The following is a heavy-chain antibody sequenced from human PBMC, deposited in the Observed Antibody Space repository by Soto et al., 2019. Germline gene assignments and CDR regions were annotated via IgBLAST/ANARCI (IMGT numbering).Heavy chain of an antibody. Sequence: QVQLVQSGAEVKKPGSSVKVSCKASGGTFSSYAISWVRQAPGQGLEWMGGIIPIFGTANYAQKFQGRVTITADESTSTDYMELSSLRSEDTAVYYCARDLSRSGYYYGYDGYWGQGTLVTVSS. V-gene: IGHV1-69*01. CDR3: ARDLSRSGYYYGYDGY. CDR1: GGTFSSYA. D-gene: IGHD5-12*01. J-gene: IGHJ4*02. CDR2: IIPIFGTA.